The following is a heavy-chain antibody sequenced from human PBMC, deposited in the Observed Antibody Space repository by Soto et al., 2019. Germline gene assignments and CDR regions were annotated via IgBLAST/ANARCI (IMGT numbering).Heavy chain of an antibody. CDR3: ARDDIVLMVYARWYYGMDV. V-gene: IGHV3-48*02. CDR1: GFTFSSYS. J-gene: IGHJ6*02. D-gene: IGHD2-8*01. Sequence: GGSLRLSCAASGFTFSSYSMNWVRQAPGKGLEWVSYISSSSSTMYYADSVKGRFTISRDNAKNSLYPQMNSLRDEDTAVYYCARDDIVLMVYARWYYGMDVWGQGTTVTVSS. CDR2: ISSSSSTM.